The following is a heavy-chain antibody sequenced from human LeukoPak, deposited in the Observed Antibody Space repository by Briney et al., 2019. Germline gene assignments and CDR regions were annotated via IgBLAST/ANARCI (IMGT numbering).Heavy chain of an antibody. D-gene: IGHD1-26*01. V-gene: IGHV4-30-2*01. CDR1: GGSISSGPYS. Sequence: SETLSLTCAVSGGSISSGPYSWTWIRQPPGKGLEWIGYIYETGSTYYIPSLKSRVIMSVDKLKNQFSLKLSSVTAADTAVYFCARGWAYLRVFDFWGQGTMVTVSS. CDR3: ARGWAYLRVFDF. CDR2: IYETGST. J-gene: IGHJ3*01.